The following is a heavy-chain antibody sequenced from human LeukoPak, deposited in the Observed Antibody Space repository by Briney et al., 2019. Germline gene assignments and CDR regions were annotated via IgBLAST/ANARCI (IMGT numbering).Heavy chain of an antibody. Sequence: GRSLRLSCAASGFTFDDYAMHWVRQAPGKGLEWVSGISWNSGSIGYADSVKGRFTISRDNAKNSLYLQMNSLRAENTALYYCAKSGYRGSHITHDWFDPWAPGTLVTVPS. D-gene: IGHD5-12*01. J-gene: IGHJ5*02. CDR2: ISWNSGSI. V-gene: IGHV3-9*01. CDR3: AKSGYRGSHITHDWFDP. CDR1: GFTFDDYA.